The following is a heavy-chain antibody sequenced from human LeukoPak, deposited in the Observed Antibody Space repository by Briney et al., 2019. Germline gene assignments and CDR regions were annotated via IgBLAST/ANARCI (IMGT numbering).Heavy chain of an antibody. CDR1: GYTFTSYY. Sequence: ASVKVSCKASGYTFTSYYMHWVRQAPGQGLEWMGWINPNSGGTNYAQKFQGRVTMTRDTSISTAYMELGRLRSDDTAVYYCARVSHAANSPGGDYYYMDVWGKGTTVTVSS. D-gene: IGHD4-23*01. J-gene: IGHJ6*03. V-gene: IGHV1-2*02. CDR2: INPNSGGT. CDR3: ARVSHAANSPGGDYYYMDV.